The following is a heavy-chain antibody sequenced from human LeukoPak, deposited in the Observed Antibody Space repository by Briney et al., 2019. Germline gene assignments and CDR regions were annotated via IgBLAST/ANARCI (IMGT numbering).Heavy chain of an antibody. CDR1: GFTFSSYA. V-gene: IGHV3-23*01. CDR3: ASTVDTAMVTDGMDV. J-gene: IGHJ6*02. Sequence: GGSLRLSCAASGFTFSSYAMSWVRQAPGKGLEWVSAISGSGGSTYYADSVKGRFTISRDNSKNTLYLQMNSLRAEDTAVYYCASTVDTAMVTDGMDVCGQGTTVTVSS. CDR2: ISGSGGST. D-gene: IGHD5-18*01.